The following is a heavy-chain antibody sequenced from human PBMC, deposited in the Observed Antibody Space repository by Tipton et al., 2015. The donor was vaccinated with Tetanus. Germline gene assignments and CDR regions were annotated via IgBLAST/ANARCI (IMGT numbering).Heavy chain of an antibody. CDR2: IYYTGRT. CDR1: GGSISNYY. Sequence: LRLSCTVSGGSISNYYWSWIRQPPGKRLEWIGDIYYTGRTDYNPSLKSRVTISLDTSKNQFSLKLSSVTAADTAVYYCARTQGSALIDHWARGTLVTVSS. D-gene: IGHD2-8*01. J-gene: IGHJ4*02. CDR3: ARTQGSALIDH. V-gene: IGHV4-59*01.